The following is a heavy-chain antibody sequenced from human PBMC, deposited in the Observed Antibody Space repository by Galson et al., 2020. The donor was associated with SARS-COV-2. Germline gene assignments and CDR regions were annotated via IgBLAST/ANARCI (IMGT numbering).Heavy chain of an antibody. CDR2: IYYSGST. J-gene: IGHJ2*01. Sequence: PSETLSLTCTVSGGSISSGGYYWSWIRQHPGKGLEWIGYIYYSGSTYYNPSLKSRVTISVDTSKNQFSLKLSSVTAADTAVYYCARGPLIIVVASYWYFDLWGRGTLVTVSS. D-gene: IGHD3-22*01. CDR3: ARGPLIIVVASYWYFDL. V-gene: IGHV4-31*03. CDR1: GGSISSGGYY.